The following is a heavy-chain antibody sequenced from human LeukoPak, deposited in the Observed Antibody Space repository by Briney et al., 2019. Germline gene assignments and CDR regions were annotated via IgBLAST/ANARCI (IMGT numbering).Heavy chain of an antibody. Sequence: GASVKVSCKASGGTFSSYAISWVRQAPGQGLEWMGWINPNSGGTNYAQKFQGRVTMTRDTSISTAYMELSRLRSDDTAVYYCARTTSFQQTTVTTSRAFDIWGQGTMVTVSS. J-gene: IGHJ3*02. CDR2: INPNSGGT. CDR1: GGTFSSYA. D-gene: IGHD4-17*01. CDR3: ARTTSFQQTTVTTSRAFDI. V-gene: IGHV1-2*02.